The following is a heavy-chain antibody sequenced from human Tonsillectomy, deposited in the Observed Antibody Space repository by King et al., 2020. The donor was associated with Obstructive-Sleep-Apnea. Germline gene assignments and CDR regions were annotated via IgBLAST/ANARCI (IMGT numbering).Heavy chain of an antibody. CDR2: MSSSGSTL. D-gene: IGHD6-19*01. CDR1: GFAFSDYY. J-gene: IGHJ4*02. CDR3: ARDRGSRGWYVYFDS. V-gene: IGHV3-11*01. Sequence: VQLVESGGGLVKPGGSLRLSCAASGFAFSDYYMSWLRQAPGKGLEWVSYMSSSGSTLYYADSLKGRFTISRDNAKDSLYLQMNSLRAEDTAVYYCARDRGSRGWYVYFDSWGQGTLVTVSS.